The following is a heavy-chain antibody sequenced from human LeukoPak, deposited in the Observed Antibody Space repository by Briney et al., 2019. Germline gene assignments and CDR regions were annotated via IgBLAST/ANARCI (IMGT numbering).Heavy chain of an antibody. Sequence: PSETLSLTCTVSGYSISSGYFWGWIRQPPGKGLEWIGSFYHSGITYYNPSLKSRVTISVEMSKNQFSLKVSSVTAADTAVYYCARVFDSGSQAYFYYMDVWGKGTTVTIFS. J-gene: IGHJ6*03. CDR3: ARVFDSGSQAYFYYMDV. CDR1: GYSISSGYF. D-gene: IGHD3-10*01. CDR2: FYHSGIT. V-gene: IGHV4-38-2*02.